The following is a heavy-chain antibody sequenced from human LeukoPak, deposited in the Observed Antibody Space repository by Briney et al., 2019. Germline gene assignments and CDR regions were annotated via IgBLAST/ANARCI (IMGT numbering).Heavy chain of an antibody. J-gene: IGHJ4*02. V-gene: IGHV3-9*01. Sequence: PGGSLRLSCAASGFTFDDYAMHWVRQAPGKGLEWVSGISWNSGSIGYADSVKGRFTISRDNAKNSLYLQMNSLKAEDTAVYYCARGPLLSMVRGIFYYFDYWGQGTLVTVSS. CDR3: ARGPLLSMVRGIFYYFDY. D-gene: IGHD3-10*01. CDR2: ISWNSGSI. CDR1: GFTFDDYA.